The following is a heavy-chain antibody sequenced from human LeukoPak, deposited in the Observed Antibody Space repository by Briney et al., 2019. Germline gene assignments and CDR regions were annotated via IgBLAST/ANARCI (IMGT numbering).Heavy chain of an antibody. V-gene: IGHV1-69*13. J-gene: IGHJ6*02. CDR2: IIPIFGTA. CDR1: GGTFSSYA. CDR3: ARETRYSSSWLDSYYYYGMDV. D-gene: IGHD6-13*01. Sequence: SVKVSCKAAGGTFSSYAISWVRQAPGQGLEWMGGIIPIFGTANYAQKFQGRVTITADESTSTAYMELSGLRSEDTAVYYCARETRYSSSWLDSYYYYGMDVWGQGTTVTVSS.